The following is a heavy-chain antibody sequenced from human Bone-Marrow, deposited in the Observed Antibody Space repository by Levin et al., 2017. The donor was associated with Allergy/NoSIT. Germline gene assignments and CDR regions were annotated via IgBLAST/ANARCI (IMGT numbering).Heavy chain of an antibody. J-gene: IGHJ6*02. CDR1: GFTFNDYA. CDR2: ISRNGNNQ. V-gene: IGHV3-9*01. D-gene: IGHD3-16*01. Sequence: SLKISCAASGFTFNDYAMHWVRQAPGKGLEWVAGISRNGNNQDYADSVKGRFTISRDNAKNSLSLQMDSLRPDDTALYYCAKDGGPTLYLYPYGMDVWGQGTTVTVSS. CDR3: AKDGGPTLYLYPYGMDV.